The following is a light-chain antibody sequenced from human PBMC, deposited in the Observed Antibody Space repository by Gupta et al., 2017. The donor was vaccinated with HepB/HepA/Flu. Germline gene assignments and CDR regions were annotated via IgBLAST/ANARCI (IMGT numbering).Light chain of an antibody. V-gene: IGKV3-15*01. CDR3: QQDKNWPPLT. CDR1: QSVSSN. Sequence: ELVITQSPATPSVSPGERATLSCMASQSVSSNLDWYQQKPGQSPRLLIYGASTRDTGIPARFSGSGSGKEXTLTISXLQSEDFAVYYCQQDKNWPPLTFGXGTKVEIK. J-gene: IGKJ4*01. CDR2: GAS.